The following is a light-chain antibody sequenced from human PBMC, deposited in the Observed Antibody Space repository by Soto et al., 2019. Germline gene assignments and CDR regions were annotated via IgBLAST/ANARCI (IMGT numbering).Light chain of an antibody. V-gene: IGLV3-25*03. CDR1: ALPKQH. CDR3: HSGDNSGSYV. Sequence: SYELTQSPSMSVSPGQTARISCSGDALPKQHAFWYQQKPGQAPVLVINKDTERGAGIPDRFSGSSSGTTATLTISGVQAEDEADYYCHSGDNSGSYVFGPGTKLTVL. CDR2: KDT. J-gene: IGLJ1*01.